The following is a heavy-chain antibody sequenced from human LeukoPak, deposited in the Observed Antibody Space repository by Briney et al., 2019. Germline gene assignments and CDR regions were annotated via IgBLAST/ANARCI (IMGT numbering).Heavy chain of an antibody. CDR1: GYSFTSYA. Sequence: ASVKVSCKASGYSFTSYAMNWVRQAPGQGLEWMGWINTNTGNATYAQDFTGRFVFSLDTSVSTAYLQISNLNAEDTAVYYCARDFPYTDSGDYYGLDIWGQGTLVTVSS. D-gene: IGHD4-17*01. CDR3: ARDFPYTDSGDYYGLDI. J-gene: IGHJ3*02. V-gene: IGHV7-4-1*02. CDR2: INTNTGNA.